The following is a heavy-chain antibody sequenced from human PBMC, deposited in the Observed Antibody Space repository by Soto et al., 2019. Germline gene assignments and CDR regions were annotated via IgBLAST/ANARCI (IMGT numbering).Heavy chain of an antibody. CDR3: ARDLFHVVVTAQEGHGMDV. CDR2: INPNSGGT. D-gene: IGHD2-21*02. CDR1: GYTFTGYY. V-gene: IGHV1-2*02. Sequence: ASVKVSCKASGYTFTGYYIHWVRRSPGQGLEWMGWINPNSGGTNYAQKFQGRVTMTRDTSISTAYMELSRLRSDDTAVYYCARDLFHVVVTAQEGHGMDVWGQGTTVTLSS. J-gene: IGHJ6*02.